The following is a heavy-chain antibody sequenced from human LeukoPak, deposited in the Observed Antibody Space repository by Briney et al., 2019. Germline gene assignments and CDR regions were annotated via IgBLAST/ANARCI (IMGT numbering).Heavy chain of an antibody. J-gene: IGHJ6*02. CDR3: ARDSTVVTPGGFYYGMDV. D-gene: IGHD4-23*01. CDR1: GGSISIYY. Sequence: KPSETLSLTCTVSGGSISIYYWSWIRQPPGKGLEWIGYIYYSGSTNYNPSLKSRVTISVDTSKNQFSLKLSSVTAADTAVYYCARDSTVVTPGGFYYGMDVWGQGTTVTVSS. CDR2: IYYSGST. V-gene: IGHV4-59*01.